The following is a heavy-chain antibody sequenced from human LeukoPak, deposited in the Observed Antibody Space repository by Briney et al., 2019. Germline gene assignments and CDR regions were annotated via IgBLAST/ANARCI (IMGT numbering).Heavy chain of an antibody. CDR2: ISGSGGST. CDR3: AKDGRGTYYDILTGYYTGIYSDY. J-gene: IGHJ4*02. V-gene: IGHV3-23*01. D-gene: IGHD3-9*01. Sequence: GGTLRLSCAASGFTFSSYGMSWVRQAPGKGLEWVSAISGSGGSTYYADSVKGRFTISRDNSKNTLYLQMNSLRAEDTAVYYCAKDGRGTYYDILTGYYTGIYSDYWGQGTLVTVSS. CDR1: GFTFSSYG.